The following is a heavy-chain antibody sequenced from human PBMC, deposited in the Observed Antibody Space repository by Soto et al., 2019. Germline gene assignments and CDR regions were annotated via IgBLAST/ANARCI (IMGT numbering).Heavy chain of an antibody. Sequence: ASVKVSCKVSGYTLTELSMHWVRQAPGKGLEWMGGFDPEDGETIYAQKFQGRVTMTQDTSKDTAYMELSSLRSEYTAVYYCATDGIAARPATGDYWGQGTLVTVSS. CDR2: FDPEDGET. J-gene: IGHJ4*02. CDR1: GYTLTELS. D-gene: IGHD6-6*01. CDR3: ATDGIAARPATGDY. V-gene: IGHV1-24*01.